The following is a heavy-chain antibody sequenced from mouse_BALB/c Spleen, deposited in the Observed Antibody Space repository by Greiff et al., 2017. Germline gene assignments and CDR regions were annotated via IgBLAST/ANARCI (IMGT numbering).Heavy chain of an antibody. Sequence: DVMLVESGGDLVKPGGSLKLSCAASGFTFSSYGMSWVRQTPDKRLEWVATISSGGSYTYYPDSVKGRFTISRDNAKNTLYLQMSSLKSEDTAMYYCARQGYDYDEGYAMDYWGQGTSVTVSS. D-gene: IGHD2-4*01. CDR1: GFTFSSYG. J-gene: IGHJ4*01. V-gene: IGHV5-6*02. CDR2: ISSGGSYT. CDR3: ARQGYDYDEGYAMDY.